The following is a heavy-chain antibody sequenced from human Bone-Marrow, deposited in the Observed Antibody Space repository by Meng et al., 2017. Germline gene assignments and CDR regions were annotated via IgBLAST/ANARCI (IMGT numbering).Heavy chain of an antibody. Sequence: GESLKISCAASQFTFSNYEMSWVRQAPGKGLEWVSYISGTGAIIYYADSVKGRFTISRDNAKNSLYLQMNSLTAEDTAIYYRARPRAYCSGGSCYFGDAFDIWGQGTMVTVSS. J-gene: IGHJ3*02. D-gene: IGHD2-15*01. CDR2: ISGTGAII. CDR1: QFTFSNYE. V-gene: IGHV3-48*03. CDR3: ARPRAYCSGGSCYFGDAFDI.